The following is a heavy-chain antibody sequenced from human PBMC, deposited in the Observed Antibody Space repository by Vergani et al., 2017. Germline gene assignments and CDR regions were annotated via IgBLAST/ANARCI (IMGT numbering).Heavy chain of an antibody. J-gene: IGHJ6*02. CDR3: ARVSQSSNHYYYGMDV. CDR1: GYTFTSYA. CDR2: INTNTGNP. Sequence: QVQLVQSGAEVKKPGSSVKVSCKASGYTFTSYAMNWVRQAPGQGLEWMGWINTNTGNPTYAQGFTGRFVFSLETSVSTAYLQISSLKAEDTAVYYCARVSQSSNHYYYGMDVWGQGTTVTVSS. D-gene: IGHD4-11*01. V-gene: IGHV7-4-1*02.